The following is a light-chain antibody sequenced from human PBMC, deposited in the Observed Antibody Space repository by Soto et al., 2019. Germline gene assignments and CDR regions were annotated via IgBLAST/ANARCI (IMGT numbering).Light chain of an antibody. Sequence: EVVLTQSPGTLSLSPGERATLSCRASQSVSSSYLAWYQQKPGQAPRLLIYDASNRATGFPARFSGSGSGTDFTLTISRLEPEDFAVYYCQQYSSSWTFGQGTKVDIK. CDR3: QQYSSSWT. CDR2: DAS. J-gene: IGKJ1*01. V-gene: IGKV3-20*01. CDR1: QSVSSSY.